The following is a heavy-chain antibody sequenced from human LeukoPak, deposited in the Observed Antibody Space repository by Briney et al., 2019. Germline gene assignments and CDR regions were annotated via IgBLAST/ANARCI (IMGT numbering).Heavy chain of an antibody. CDR2: INPNSGGT. CDR1: GHTFTGYY. CDR3: ARKEGRSLWFGDFDGLGMDV. Sequence: ASVKVSCKASGHTFTGYYMHWVRQAPGQGLEWMGWINPNSGGTNYAQKFQGRVTMTRDTSISTAYMELSRLRSDDTAVYYCARKEGRSLWFGDFDGLGMDVWGQGTTVTVSS. V-gene: IGHV1-2*02. D-gene: IGHD3-10*01. J-gene: IGHJ6*02.